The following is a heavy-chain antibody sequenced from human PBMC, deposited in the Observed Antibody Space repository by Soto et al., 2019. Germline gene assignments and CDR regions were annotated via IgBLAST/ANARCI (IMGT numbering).Heavy chain of an antibody. CDR1: GGSFSGYY. CDR3: ARGSGGWYYYYYYMDV. CDR2: INHSGST. J-gene: IGHJ6*03. D-gene: IGHD6-19*01. V-gene: IGHV4-34*01. Sequence: PSETLSLTCAVYGGSFSGYYWSWIRQPPGKGLEWIGEINHSGSTNYNPSLKSRVTISVDTSKNQFSLKLSSVTAADTAVYYCARGSGGWYYYYYYMDVWGKGTTVTVSS.